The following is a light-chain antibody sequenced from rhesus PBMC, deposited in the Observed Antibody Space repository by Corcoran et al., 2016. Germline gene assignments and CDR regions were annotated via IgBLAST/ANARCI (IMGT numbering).Light chain of an antibody. CDR2: GAS. V-gene: IGKV3S9*01. CDR1: QSVSSY. CDR3: QQYNNWMYS. Sequence: EIVMTQSPATLSLSPGERATLSCRASQSVSSYVAWYQQKPEQSPRLLIYGASSRDTGIPDRFSGSGSGTDVTLSISSLEPEDVGVYYCQQYNNWMYSFGQGTKVEIK. J-gene: IGKJ2*01.